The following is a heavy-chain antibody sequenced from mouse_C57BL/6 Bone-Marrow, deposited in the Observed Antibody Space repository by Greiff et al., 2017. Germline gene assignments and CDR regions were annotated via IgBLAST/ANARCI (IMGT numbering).Heavy chain of an antibody. CDR1: GFPFSDYG. CDR2: ISSGSSTI. Sequence: DVKLVESGGGLVKPGGSLKLSCAASGFPFSDYGMHWVRQAPEKGLEWVAYISSGSSTIYYADTVKGRFTIDRDNAKNTLFLQMTSLRSEDTAMYYCAITTVVATDAMDYWGQGTSVTVSS. CDR3: AITTVVATDAMDY. D-gene: IGHD1-1*01. V-gene: IGHV5-17*01. J-gene: IGHJ4*01.